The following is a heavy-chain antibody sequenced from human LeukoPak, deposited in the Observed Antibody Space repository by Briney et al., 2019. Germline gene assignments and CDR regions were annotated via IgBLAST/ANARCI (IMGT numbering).Heavy chain of an antibody. CDR1: GCTFSGHW. V-gene: IGHV3-74*01. J-gene: IGHJ5*02. CDR3: VRGNDH. Sequence: GGSLRLSCAASGCTFSGHWMYWVRQAPGKGLVGCSRINSEGSSTAYAAFVKGRFTIFRDNAKNTLFLQMNSLRVEDTAVYHCVRGNDHWGQGTLVTVSS. CDR2: INSEGSST.